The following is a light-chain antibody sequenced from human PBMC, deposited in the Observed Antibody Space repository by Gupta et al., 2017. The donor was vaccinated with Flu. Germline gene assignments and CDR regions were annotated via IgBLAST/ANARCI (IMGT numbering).Light chain of an antibody. V-gene: IGKV3-20*01. Sequence: EIVLTQSPGTLSLSPGERAALSCGASQGVSSSYLAWYQQKPGQAPRLLIYGASSRATGIPDRFSGSGYGTDFTLTISRLEPEDFAVYYCQQYSSVTRTFGQGTKVEIK. J-gene: IGKJ1*01. CDR2: GAS. CDR1: QGVSSSY. CDR3: QQYSSVTRT.